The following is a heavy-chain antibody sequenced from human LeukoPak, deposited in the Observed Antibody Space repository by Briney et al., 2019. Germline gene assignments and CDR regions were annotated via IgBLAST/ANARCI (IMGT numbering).Heavy chain of an antibody. J-gene: IGHJ4*02. CDR2: IIGRGDTT. CDR3: ARGRGYCTGASCDIDY. Sequence: PGGSLRLSCAASGFTFNRWSMNWVRQAPGKGLEWVSNIIGRGDTTHYADSVKGRFSISRDNAKNSVFLQLNSLRAEDTAVYYCARGRGYCTGASCDIDYWGQGTLVTVSS. V-gene: IGHV3-48*04. D-gene: IGHD2-8*02. CDR1: GFTFNRWS.